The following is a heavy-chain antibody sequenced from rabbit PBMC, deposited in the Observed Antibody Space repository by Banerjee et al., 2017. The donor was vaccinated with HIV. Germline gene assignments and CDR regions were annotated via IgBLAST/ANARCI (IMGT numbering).Heavy chain of an antibody. CDR3: VRGSISGTDYNL. CDR1: GFSFSNKYV. J-gene: IGHJ6*01. CDR2: IFTSSAGS. D-gene: IGHD1-1*01. Sequence: QEQLEESGGDLVKPEGSLTLTCTASGFSFSNKYVMCWVRQAPGKGLEWIACIFTSSAGSPSASWEKGRSPISRHNAQNTLYLQLNSLTAADTATYFCVRGSISGTDYNLWGPGTLVTDS. V-gene: IGHV1S45*01.